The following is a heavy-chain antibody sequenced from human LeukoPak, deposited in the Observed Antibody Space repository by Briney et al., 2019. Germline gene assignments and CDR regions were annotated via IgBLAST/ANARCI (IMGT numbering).Heavy chain of an antibody. CDR3: AKARGFAEFDY. J-gene: IGHJ4*02. Sequence: GGSLRLSCAASGFTFRGHGMRWVGQAPGKGLDWVSAISGSGDTTYYADSVKGRFTISRDNSKNTLYLQMNSLRAEDTALYFCAKARGFAEFDYWGQGTLVTVSS. CDR1: GFTFRGHG. D-gene: IGHD3-10*01. CDR2: ISGSGDTT. V-gene: IGHV3-23*01.